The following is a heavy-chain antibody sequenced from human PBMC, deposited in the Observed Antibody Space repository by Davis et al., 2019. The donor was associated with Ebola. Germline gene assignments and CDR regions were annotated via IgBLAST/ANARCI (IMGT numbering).Heavy chain of an antibody. CDR1: GFIFSTYS. Sequence: GESLKISCEASGFIFSTYSMNWVRQAPGKGLEWVSVIYSGSSTYYADSVKGRFTVSRDRSKNTLYLQMNSLRADDTAVYYCARGVWSGYLKDWGHGTLVTVSS. V-gene: IGHV3-53*01. CDR2: IYSGSST. D-gene: IGHD3-3*01. J-gene: IGHJ4*01. CDR3: ARGVWSGYLKD.